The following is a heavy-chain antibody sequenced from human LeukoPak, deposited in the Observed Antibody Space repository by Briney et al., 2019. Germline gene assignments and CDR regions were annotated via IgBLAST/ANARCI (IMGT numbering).Heavy chain of an antibody. J-gene: IGHJ4*02. D-gene: IGHD2-15*01. CDR1: GFTFSDYY. CDR3: ARPGEGYCSGGSCYFFDY. V-gene: IGHV3-71*01. Sequence: GGSLRLSCAASGFTFSDYYMSWIRQAPGKGLEWVGVIRSQAYGVTTQYAASVKGRFTISRDDSKSIAYLQMNSLKTEDTAVYHCARPGEGYCSGGSCYFFDYWGQGTLVTVSS. CDR2: IRSQAYGVTT.